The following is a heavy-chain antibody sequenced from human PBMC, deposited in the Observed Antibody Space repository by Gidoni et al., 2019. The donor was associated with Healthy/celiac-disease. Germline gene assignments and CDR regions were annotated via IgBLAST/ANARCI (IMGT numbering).Heavy chain of an antibody. CDR2: IYSGGST. V-gene: IGHV3-66*02. D-gene: IGHD6-6*01. J-gene: IGHJ6*03. CDR3: ASSQRIAARKINPYYYYYYMDV. Sequence: EVQLVESGGGLVQPGGSLRLSCAASGFTVSSNYMSWVRQAPGKGLEWVSVIYSGGSTYYADSVKGRFTISRDNSKNTLYLQMNSLRAEDTAVYYCASSQRIAARKINPYYYYYYMDVWGKGTTVTVSS. CDR1: GFTVSSNY.